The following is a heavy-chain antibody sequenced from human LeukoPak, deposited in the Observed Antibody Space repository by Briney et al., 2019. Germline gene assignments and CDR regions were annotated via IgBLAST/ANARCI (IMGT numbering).Heavy chain of an antibody. D-gene: IGHD2-15*01. CDR3: ALGLVVAADDAFDI. J-gene: IGHJ3*02. Sequence: EASVKVSCKASGGTFSSYTISWVRQAPGQGLGWMGRIIPILGIANYAQKFQGRVTITADKSTSTAYMELSSLRSEDTAVYYCALGLVVAADDAFDIWGQGTMVTVSS. CDR2: IIPILGIA. V-gene: IGHV1-69*02. CDR1: GGTFSSYT.